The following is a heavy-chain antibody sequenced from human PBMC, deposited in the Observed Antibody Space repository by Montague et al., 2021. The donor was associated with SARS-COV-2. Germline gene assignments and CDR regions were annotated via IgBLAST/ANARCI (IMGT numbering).Heavy chain of an antibody. V-gene: IGHV4-39*01. D-gene: IGHD5-18*01. CDR2: IYYSGST. CDR1: GSSISSSSYY. CDR3: ARARIQIWSGRWFDP. Sequence: SETLSLTCTVSGSSISSSSYYWGWIRQPPGKGLEWIGNIYYSGSTYYNPSLKSRVTISVDTSKNQFSLKLSSVTAADTAVYYCARARIQIWSGRWFDPWGQGTLVTVSS. J-gene: IGHJ5*02.